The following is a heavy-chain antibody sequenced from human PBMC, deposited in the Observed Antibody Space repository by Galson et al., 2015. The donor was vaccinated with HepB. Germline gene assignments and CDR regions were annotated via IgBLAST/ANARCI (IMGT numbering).Heavy chain of an antibody. CDR3: AKDGIMVANNPYQLHF. Sequence: SLRLSCAASDMIFMSYAMYWVRQAPGKGLEWVSSITSSGGKTYYTDSVKGRFTISRDNSRNTVLLQLNSLRAEDTAVYYCAKDGIMVANNPYQLHFWGQGTLVSVSS. J-gene: IGHJ4*02. CDR2: ITSSGGKT. V-gene: IGHV3-23*01. D-gene: IGHD2-15*01. CDR1: DMIFMSYA.